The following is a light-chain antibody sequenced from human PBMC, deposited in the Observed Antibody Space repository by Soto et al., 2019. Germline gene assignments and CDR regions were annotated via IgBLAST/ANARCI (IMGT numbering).Light chain of an antibody. CDR2: DAS. Sequence: EIVLTQSPVTLSLSPGERATLSCRAIQSINNYLAWYQQKPGQPPRLLIYDASNRATAIPVRFSGSGSGTDFTLTISSLEPEDSAVCYCQSRGIWPPGATFGGGTKVEIK. CDR1: QSINNY. V-gene: IGKV3-11*01. J-gene: IGKJ4*01. CDR3: QSRGIWPPGAT.